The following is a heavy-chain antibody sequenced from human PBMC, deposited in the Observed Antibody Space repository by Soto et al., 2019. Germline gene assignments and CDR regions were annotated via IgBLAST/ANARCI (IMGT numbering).Heavy chain of an antibody. J-gene: IGHJ4*02. CDR3: AKGIRPNNWNDDDPDY. D-gene: IGHD1-20*01. Sequence: PGGSLRLSCAASGFTFSSYGMHWVRQAPGKGLEWVAVISYDGSNKYYADSVKGRFTISRDNSKNTLYLQMNSLRAEDTAVYYCAKGIRPNNWNDDDPDYWGQGTLVTVSS. CDR1: GFTFSSYG. CDR2: ISYDGSNK. V-gene: IGHV3-30*18.